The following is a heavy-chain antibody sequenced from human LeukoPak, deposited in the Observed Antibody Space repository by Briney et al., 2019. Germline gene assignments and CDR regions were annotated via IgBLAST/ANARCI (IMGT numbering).Heavy chain of an antibody. CDR3: ARGVAYSWFDP. Sequence: SETLSLTCTVSGGSISNNYWSWIRQSAGKGLEWIGRIHSSGSTNYNPSLESRVTMPVDTSKNQFSLKVNSLTAADTATYYCARGVAYSWFDPWGQGTLVTVSS. D-gene: IGHD3-3*02. CDR2: IHSSGST. J-gene: IGHJ5*02. CDR1: GGSISNNY. V-gene: IGHV4-4*07.